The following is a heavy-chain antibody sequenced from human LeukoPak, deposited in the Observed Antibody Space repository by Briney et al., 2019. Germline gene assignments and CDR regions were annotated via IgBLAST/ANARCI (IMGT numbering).Heavy chain of an antibody. CDR3: ARARRHYDILTGYGDDAFDI. V-gene: IGHV3-30-3*01. J-gene: IGHJ3*02. D-gene: IGHD3-9*01. Sequence: GGSLRLSCTASGFTFSSYAMHWVRQAPGKGLEWVAVISYDGSNKYYADSVKGRFTISRDNSKNTLYLQMNSLRAEDTAVYYCARARRHYDILTGYGDDAFDIWGQGTMVTVSS. CDR2: ISYDGSNK. CDR1: GFTFSSYA.